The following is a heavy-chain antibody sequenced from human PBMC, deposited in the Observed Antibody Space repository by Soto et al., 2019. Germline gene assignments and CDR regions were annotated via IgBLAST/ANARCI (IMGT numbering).Heavy chain of an antibody. CDR1: GFTFSDYY. Sequence: EVQLVESGGGLVQPGGSLRLSCAASGFTFSDYYMDWVRQAPGKGLEWVGRSKHKADSYATAFAASVKGRFTISRDTSKNSLYLQMSSLKTEDTDVYYCNVWGMGNDVGAEWVQGILVTVSS. D-gene: IGHD2-8*02. CDR3: NVWGMGNDVGAE. V-gene: IGHV3-72*01. J-gene: IGHJ4*02. CDR2: SKHKADSYAT.